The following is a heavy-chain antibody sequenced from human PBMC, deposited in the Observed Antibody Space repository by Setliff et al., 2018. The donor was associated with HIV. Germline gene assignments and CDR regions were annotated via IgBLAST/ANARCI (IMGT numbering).Heavy chain of an antibody. V-gene: IGHV3-23*01. CDR2: MSGSGANA. Sequence: GSLRLSCAASGFRFRSYWMSWVRQAPGKGLQWVSAMSGSGANAYYADSVKGRFTVSRDNSKNTLYLHMNSLRAEDTAVYYCAKHRSGGDYTSGVFDIWGQGTMVTVSS. J-gene: IGHJ3*02. CDR3: AKHRSGGDYTSGVFDI. CDR1: GFRFRSYW. D-gene: IGHD4-17*01.